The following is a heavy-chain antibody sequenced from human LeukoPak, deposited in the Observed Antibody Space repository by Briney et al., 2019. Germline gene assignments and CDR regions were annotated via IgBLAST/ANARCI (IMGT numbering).Heavy chain of an antibody. CDR2: ISGSGGST. CDR3: AKDGLLQGYYYYYMDV. V-gene: IGHV3-23*01. J-gene: IGHJ6*03. Sequence: GGSLRLSCAASGFTFSDYAMTSMSWVRQAPGKGLEWVSGISGSGGSTYYADSMKGRFTISRDNSKNTLYLQMNSLRAEDTAVYYCAKDGLLQGYYYYYMDVWGKGTTVTVSS. CDR1: GFTFSDYA. D-gene: IGHD2-15*01.